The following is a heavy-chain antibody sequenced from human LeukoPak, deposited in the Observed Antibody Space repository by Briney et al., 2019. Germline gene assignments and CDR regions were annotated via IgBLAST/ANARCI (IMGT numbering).Heavy chain of an antibody. V-gene: IGHV1-46*01. CDR1: GYIFTNYY. D-gene: IGHD3-22*01. CDR3: ARGDYYYESGGYLDAFDI. J-gene: IGHJ3*02. CDR2: INPNGGIT. Sequence: GASVKVSCKASGYIFTNYYMHWVRQAPGQGLEWMGIINPNGGITGYAQKFQGRVTMTSDMSTSTVYMELSSLRSDDTAVYHCARGDYYYESGGYLDAFDIWGQGTMVTVSS.